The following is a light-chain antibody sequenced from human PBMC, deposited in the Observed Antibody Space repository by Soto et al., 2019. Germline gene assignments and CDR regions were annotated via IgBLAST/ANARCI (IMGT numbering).Light chain of an antibody. V-gene: IGLV2-14*01. CDR1: SSDVGYYNY. CDR3: SSCTSTTTHVV. J-gene: IGLJ2*01. Sequence: QSALTQPASVSGSPGQSITISCTGTSSDVGYYNYVSWYQQHPGKAPKLMIYEVSNRPSGVSNRFSGSKSGNTASLTISGLQAEDEADYYCSSCTSTTTHVVFGGGTQLTVL. CDR2: EVS.